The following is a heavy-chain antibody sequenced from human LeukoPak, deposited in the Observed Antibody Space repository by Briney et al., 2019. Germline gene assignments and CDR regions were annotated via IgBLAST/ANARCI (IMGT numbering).Heavy chain of an antibody. V-gene: IGHV3-30*18. D-gene: IGHD3-10*01. CDR1: GFTFSSYG. J-gene: IGHJ6*02. CDR3: AKDLGITMARGVIKRLGYYYYYGMDV. CDR2: ISYDGSNK. Sequence: GRSLRLSCAASGFTFSSYGMHWVRQAPGKGLEWVAVISYDGSNKYYADSVKGQFTISRDNSKNTLYLQMNSLRAEDTAVYYCAKDLGITMARGVIKRLGYYYYYGMDVWGQGTTVTVSS.